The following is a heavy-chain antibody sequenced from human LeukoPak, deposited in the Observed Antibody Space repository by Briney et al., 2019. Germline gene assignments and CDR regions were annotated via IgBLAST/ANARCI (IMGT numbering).Heavy chain of an antibody. CDR3: ARVQTGGFDY. Sequence: GGSLRLSCAASGFTFSNYNMNWVRQAPGKGLEWVSRINSDGSSTSYADSVKGRFTISRDNAKNTLYLQMNSLRAEDTAVYYCARVQTGGFDYWGQGTLVTVSS. CDR2: INSDGSST. CDR1: GFTFSNYN. D-gene: IGHD7-27*01. V-gene: IGHV3-74*01. J-gene: IGHJ4*02.